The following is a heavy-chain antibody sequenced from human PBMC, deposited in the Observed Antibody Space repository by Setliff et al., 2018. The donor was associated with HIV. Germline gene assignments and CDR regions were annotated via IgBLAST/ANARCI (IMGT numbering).Heavy chain of an antibody. CDR3: ARGQPQGGGTYWSAFDI. CDR2: IYYTGTT. D-gene: IGHD1-26*01. Sequence: TLSLTCTVSGGSISSTYWSWIRQPPGKGLEWIGYIYYTGTTNYNPSFKSRVTISLDTSKTQFSLKLSSVTAADTAVYYCARGQPQGGGTYWSAFDIWGQGTMVTV. J-gene: IGHJ3*02. V-gene: IGHV4-59*01. CDR1: GGSISSTY.